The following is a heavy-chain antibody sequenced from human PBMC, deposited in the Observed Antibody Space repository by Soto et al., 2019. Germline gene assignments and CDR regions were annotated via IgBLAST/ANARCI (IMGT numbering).Heavy chain of an antibody. J-gene: IGHJ3*02. D-gene: IGHD3-9*01. Sequence: ASVKVSCKASGDTFSSSDINWVRQATGQGLEWMGWMNPRSGNTGYAQKFQGRVTMTRDTSITTAYMELSSLRSEDTAVYYCARDQQGAGRADNAFDIWGQGTMVTVS. V-gene: IGHV1-8*01. CDR3: ARDQQGAGRADNAFDI. CDR1: GDTFSSSD. CDR2: MNPRSGNT.